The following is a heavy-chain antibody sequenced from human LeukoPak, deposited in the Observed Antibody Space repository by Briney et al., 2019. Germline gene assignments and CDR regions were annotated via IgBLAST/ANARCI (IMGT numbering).Heavy chain of an antibody. V-gene: IGHV1-2*06. CDR3: ARVGEDSSGYYPADY. CDR2: INPNSGGT. J-gene: IGHJ4*02. Sequence: VASVKVSCKASGYTFTGYYMHWVRQAPGQGLEWMGRINPNSGGTNYAQKFQGRVTMTRDTSISTAYMELSRLRSDDTAVYYCARVGEDSSGYYPADYWGQGTLVTVSS. D-gene: IGHD3-22*01. CDR1: GYTFTGYY.